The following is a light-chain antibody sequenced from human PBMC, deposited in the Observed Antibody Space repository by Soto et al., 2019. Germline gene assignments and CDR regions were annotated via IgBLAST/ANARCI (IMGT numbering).Light chain of an antibody. CDR3: QQYDNWPYT. V-gene: IGKV3-15*01. J-gene: IGKJ2*01. CDR1: QSVSNN. CDR2: GAS. Sequence: EIVMTHSPATLSVSPGERATLSCRASQSVSNNLAWYQQKPGQAPRLLIYGASTRATAITARFSGSGSGTEFTHTISSLQSEDFADYFCQQYDNWPYTFGQETNLEIK.